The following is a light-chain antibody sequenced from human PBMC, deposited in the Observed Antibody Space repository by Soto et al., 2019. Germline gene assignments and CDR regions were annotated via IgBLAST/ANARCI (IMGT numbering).Light chain of an antibody. V-gene: IGKV3-20*01. Sequence: EIVLTQSPGTLSLSPGERATLSCRASQTLSSNSLAWYQQRPGQTPRVLVYGASNRATGIPDKFSGSGSGTDFTLTINRLEPEDFAVYYCQQYGSSGTFGQGTKVDIK. CDR2: GAS. CDR1: QTLSSNS. J-gene: IGKJ1*01. CDR3: QQYGSSGT.